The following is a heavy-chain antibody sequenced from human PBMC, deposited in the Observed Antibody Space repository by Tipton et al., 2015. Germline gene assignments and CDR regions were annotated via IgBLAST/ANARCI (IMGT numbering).Heavy chain of an antibody. Sequence: SLRLSCAASGFTFSSYAMSWVRQAPGKGLEWVSAISGSGGSTYYADSVKGRFTISRDNSKNTLYLQMNSLRAEDTAVYYCAKETPTMIVVVGDAFDIWGQGTMVTVSS. J-gene: IGHJ3*02. CDR1: GFTFSSYA. V-gene: IGHV3-23*01. D-gene: IGHD3-22*01. CDR2: ISGSGGST. CDR3: AKETPTMIVVVGDAFDI.